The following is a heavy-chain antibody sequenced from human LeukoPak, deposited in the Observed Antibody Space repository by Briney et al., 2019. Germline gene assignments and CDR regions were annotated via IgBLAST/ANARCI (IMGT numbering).Heavy chain of an antibody. J-gene: IGHJ4*02. CDR1: GYSISIGYY. CDR3: ARHPRRYYDFDY. D-gene: IGHD3-3*01. V-gene: IGHV4-38-2*01. Sequence: PSETLSLTCAVSGYSISIGYYWGWTRQPPGKGLEWIGSIYQSGSTYYNPSLKSRFTISVDTSKNQFSLKLSCVTAADTAEYYCARHPRRYYDFDYGGQGTLVTVSS. CDR2: IYQSGST.